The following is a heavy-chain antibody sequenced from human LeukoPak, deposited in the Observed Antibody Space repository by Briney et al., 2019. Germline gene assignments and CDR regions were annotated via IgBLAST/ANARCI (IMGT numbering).Heavy chain of an antibody. Sequence: PSETLSLTCTVSGDSISSYYWSWIRQPPGKGLEWIGYIHTGGGTSYIPSLKGRVTISIDTSKNQFSPKLSSVTAADSAVYYCARLTRLSTSPDRYYLDYWGQGTLVTVSS. J-gene: IGHJ4*02. CDR3: ARLTRLSTSPDRYYLDY. CDR1: GDSISSYY. V-gene: IGHV4-4*09. D-gene: IGHD6-6*01. CDR2: IHTGGGT.